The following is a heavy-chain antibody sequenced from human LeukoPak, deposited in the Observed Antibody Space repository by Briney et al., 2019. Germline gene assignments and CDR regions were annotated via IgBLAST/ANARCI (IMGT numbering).Heavy chain of an antibody. CDR3: ARGLRGRYSSSWHFDY. CDR1: GDTVSSYSSA. V-gene: IGHV6-1*01. J-gene: IGHJ4*02. Sequence: SQTLSLTCAISGDTVSSYSSAWHWIRQSPSRGLEWLGRTYCRSKWYNDYAVSMKSRVTFNSDTSKNQFSLQLSSVTPEDTAVYYCARGLRGRYSSSWHFDYWGQGTLVTVSS. D-gene: IGHD6-13*01. CDR2: TYCRSKWYN.